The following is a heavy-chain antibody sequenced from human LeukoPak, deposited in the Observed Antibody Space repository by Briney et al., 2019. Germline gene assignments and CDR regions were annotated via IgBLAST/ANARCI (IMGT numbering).Heavy chain of an antibody. CDR2: IIPIFGTA. J-gene: IGHJ6*03. CDR1: GGTFSSYA. Sequence: GASVKVSCKASGGTFSSYAISWVRQAAGQEHEWMGGIIPIFGTANYAQKFQGRVTITADESTSTAYMELSSLRSEDTAVYYCARHSSSGWYEKDYYYYYMDVWGKGTTVTISS. CDR3: ARHSSSGWYEKDYYYYYMDV. V-gene: IGHV1-69*13. D-gene: IGHD6-19*01.